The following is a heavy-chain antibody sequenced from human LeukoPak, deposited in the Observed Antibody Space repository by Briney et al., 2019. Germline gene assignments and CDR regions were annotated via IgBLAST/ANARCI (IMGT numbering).Heavy chain of an antibody. J-gene: IGHJ5*02. CDR3: ASPAGLRFLEWSLNWFDP. D-gene: IGHD3-3*01. CDR1: GFNFGTYA. CDR2: ISGSGGST. V-gene: IGHV3-23*01. Sequence: GGSLRLSCVASGFNFGTYAMGWVRQAPGKGLEWVSAISGSGGSTYYADSVKGRFTISRDNSKNTLYLQMNSLRAEDTAVYYCASPAGLRFLEWSLNWFDPWGQGTLVTVSS.